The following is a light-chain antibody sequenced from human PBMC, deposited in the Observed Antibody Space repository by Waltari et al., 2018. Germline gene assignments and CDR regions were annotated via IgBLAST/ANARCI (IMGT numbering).Light chain of an antibody. CDR1: SSDIGGYNY. J-gene: IGLJ2*01. CDR3: SSYMDSSTLEL. V-gene: IGLV2-14*03. CDR2: DVS. Sequence: QSALTQPAYVSGPPGQSITISCTGTSSDIGGYNYVPWYQQVPGKAPKRMIYDVSNRPSGVSSRCSGCTSGNTASLTISGRQDEDEADYFCSSYMDSSTLELFGGGTSLTVL.